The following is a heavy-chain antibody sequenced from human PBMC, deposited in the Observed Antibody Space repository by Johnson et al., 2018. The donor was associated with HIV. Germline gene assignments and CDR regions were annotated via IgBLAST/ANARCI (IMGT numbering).Heavy chain of an antibody. D-gene: IGHD6-6*01. Sequence: VQLVESGGGVVQPGRSLRLSCAASGFTVSSNYVSWVRQAPGKGLEWVSVIYSGGSTYYADSVKGRFTSSRDNSKNTLYLQMNSLRAEDTAVYYCARDTGIAARSGAFDIWGQGTMVTVSS. CDR2: IYSGGST. CDR3: ARDTGIAARSGAFDI. CDR1: GFTVSSNY. J-gene: IGHJ3*02. V-gene: IGHV3-66*01.